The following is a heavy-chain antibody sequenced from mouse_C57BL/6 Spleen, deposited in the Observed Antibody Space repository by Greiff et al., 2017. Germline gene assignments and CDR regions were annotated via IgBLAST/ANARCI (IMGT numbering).Heavy chain of an antibody. D-gene: IGHD3-2*02. J-gene: IGHJ3*01. V-gene: IGHV1-34*01. CDR3: ARAGAAQAPLAY. CDR1: GYTFTDYY. Sequence: SGYTFTDYYMHWVKQSHGKSLELIGYIYPNNGGNGYNQKCKGKATLTVDKSSSTAYMERRSLTSEDSAVYYCARAGAAQAPLAYWGQGTLVTVSA. CDR2: IYPNNGGN.